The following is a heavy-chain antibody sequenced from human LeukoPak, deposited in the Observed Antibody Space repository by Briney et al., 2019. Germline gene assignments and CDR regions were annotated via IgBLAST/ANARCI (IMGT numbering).Heavy chain of an antibody. CDR3: ARDRGTTRGGGLDY. D-gene: IGHD1-7*01. Sequence: GGSLRLSCAASGFTFSSSAMSWVRQAPGKGLEWVSAISGSGENTYYADSVKGRFTISRVNSKNTLYLQMNSLRAEDTAVYNCARDRGTTRGGGLDYWGQGTLATVPS. J-gene: IGHJ4*02. V-gene: IGHV3-23*01. CDR1: GFTFSSSA. CDR2: ISGSGENT.